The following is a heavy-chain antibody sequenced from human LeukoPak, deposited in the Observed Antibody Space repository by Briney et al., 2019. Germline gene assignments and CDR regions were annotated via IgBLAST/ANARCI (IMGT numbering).Heavy chain of an antibody. Sequence: QPGRSLRLSCAASGFTFSSYGTHWVRQAPGKGLEWVAVIWYDGSNKYYADSVKGRFTISRDNSKNTLYLQMNSLRAEDTAVYYCAKGTYYYDSSGYAFDYWGQGTLVTVSS. CDR1: GFTFSSYG. CDR2: IWYDGSNK. D-gene: IGHD3-22*01. V-gene: IGHV3-33*06. J-gene: IGHJ4*02. CDR3: AKGTYYYDSSGYAFDY.